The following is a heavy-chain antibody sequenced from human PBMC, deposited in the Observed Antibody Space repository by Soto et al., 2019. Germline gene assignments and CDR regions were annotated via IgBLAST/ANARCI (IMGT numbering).Heavy chain of an antibody. Sequence: PSETLSLTCTVSGGSISSYYWSWIRQPPGKGLEWIGYIYYSGSTNYNPSLKSRITISIDRSKNQFSLKLTSVTAADTAVYYCAPVGIGTKTVDYWGQGTLVTVSS. J-gene: IGHJ4*02. V-gene: IGHV4-59*04. CDR1: GGSISSYY. CDR2: IYYSGST. CDR3: APVGIGTKTVDY. D-gene: IGHD1-26*01.